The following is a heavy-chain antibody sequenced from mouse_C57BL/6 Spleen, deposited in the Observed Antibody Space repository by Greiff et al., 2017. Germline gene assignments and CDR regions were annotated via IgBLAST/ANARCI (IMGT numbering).Heavy chain of an antibody. Sequence: VQLQQSGPELVKPGASVKISCKASGYSFTDYNMNWVKQRNGKSLEWIGVINPNYGTTSYNQKFKGKATLTVDQSSSTAYMQLNSLTSENSAVYYCARYDGYYVDYAMDYWGQGTSVTVSS. CDR2: INPNYGTT. CDR1: GYSFTDYN. V-gene: IGHV1-39*01. CDR3: ARYDGYYVDYAMDY. D-gene: IGHD2-3*01. J-gene: IGHJ4*01.